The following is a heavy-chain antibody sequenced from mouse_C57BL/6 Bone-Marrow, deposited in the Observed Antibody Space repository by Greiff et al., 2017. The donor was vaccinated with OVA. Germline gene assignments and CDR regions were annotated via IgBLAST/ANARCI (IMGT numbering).Heavy chain of an antibody. CDR2: SRNKANDYTT. CDR1: GFTFSDFY. D-gene: IGHD1-1*01. Sequence: EVQLVESGGGLVQSGRSLRLSCATSGFTFSDFYMEWVRQAPGKGLEWIAASRNKANDYTTEYSASVKGRFIVSRDTSQSILYLKMNALRAEDTAIYYCARDASHYCGSSYGWYFDVWGRGTTVTVSS. V-gene: IGHV7-1*01. J-gene: IGHJ1*03. CDR3: ARDASHYCGSSYGWYFDV.